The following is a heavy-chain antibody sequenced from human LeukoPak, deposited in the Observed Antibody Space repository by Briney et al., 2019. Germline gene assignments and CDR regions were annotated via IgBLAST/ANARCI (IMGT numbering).Heavy chain of an antibody. CDR2: INTNGDSA. Sequence: PGGSLRLSCAVSGFKFSSYWMNWVRQVPGKGLMWVAHINTNGDSANYADSVKGRFTISRDNAKNSLYLQMNSLRAEDTALYYCAKGGGSGSYPDYWGQGTLVTVSS. V-gene: IGHV3-74*01. D-gene: IGHD3-10*01. J-gene: IGHJ4*02. CDR1: GFKFSSYW. CDR3: AKGGGSGSYPDY.